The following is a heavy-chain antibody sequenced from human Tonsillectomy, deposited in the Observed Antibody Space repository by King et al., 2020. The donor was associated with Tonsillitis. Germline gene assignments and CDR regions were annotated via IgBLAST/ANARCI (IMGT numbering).Heavy chain of an antibody. V-gene: IGHV3-21*01. Sequence: VQLVESGGGLVKPGGSLRLSCAASGFTFSSYSMNWVRQAPGKGLEWVSSISSSSSYIYYADSVKGRFTISRDNAKNSLYLQMNSLRAEDTAVYYCAGGLGHSGRAFDIWGQGTIVTVSS. CDR2: ISSSSSYI. D-gene: IGHD1-14*01. J-gene: IGHJ3*02. CDR1: GFTFSSYS. CDR3: AGGLGHSGRAFDI.